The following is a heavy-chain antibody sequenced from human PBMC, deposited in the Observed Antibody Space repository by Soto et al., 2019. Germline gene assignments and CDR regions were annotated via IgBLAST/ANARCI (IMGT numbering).Heavy chain of an antibody. V-gene: IGHV4-59*08. CDR2: VHHSWGA. J-gene: IGHJ6*02. Sequence: QVQLQESGPGLVKPSETLSLSCTVSGGSISSYYWSWFRLSPRPRMEWIGYVHHSWGASYNHSLQSRVAISLDTSNSQFPLKVTSVTATAKAVYLCARQGFGPLHGLVDVWGQGTTVTVSS. D-gene: IGHD3-10*01. CDR1: GGSISSYY. CDR3: ARQGFGPLHGLVDV.